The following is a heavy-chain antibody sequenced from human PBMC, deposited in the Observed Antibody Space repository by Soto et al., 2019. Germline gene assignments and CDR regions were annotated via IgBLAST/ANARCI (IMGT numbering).Heavy chain of an antibody. J-gene: IGHJ3*02. CDR3: ARDVSPGSSSLYIDDFDI. Sequence: EVQLEESGGDLVQPGGSLRLSCAASGFTLSAYWMTWVRQAPGKGLEWVANINRDGSKKSYLDSVRGRFTNSRDNVGKSLYHQMDSLRADGTALYYCARDVSPGSSSLYIDDFDIRGQGTMVTVSS. CDR1: GFTLSAYW. D-gene: IGHD6-13*01. V-gene: IGHV3-7*05. CDR2: INRDGSKK.